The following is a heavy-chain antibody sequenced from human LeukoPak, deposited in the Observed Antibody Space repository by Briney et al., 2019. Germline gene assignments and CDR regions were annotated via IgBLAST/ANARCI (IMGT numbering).Heavy chain of an antibody. CDR2: INPRGST. D-gene: IGHD6-19*01. J-gene: IGHJ6*04. CDR1: GGSFSSHY. V-gene: IGHV4-34*01. Sequence: SETLSLTCGVSGGSFSSHYWTWIRQPPGKGLEWIGEINPRGSTNYNPSLESRVTVSADTSRNQSSLSLTSVTAADSAVYFCARGLRQGSAWSWGPKEKSYQYMDVWGTGTTVIVSS. CDR3: ARGLRQGSAWSWGPKEKSYQYMDV.